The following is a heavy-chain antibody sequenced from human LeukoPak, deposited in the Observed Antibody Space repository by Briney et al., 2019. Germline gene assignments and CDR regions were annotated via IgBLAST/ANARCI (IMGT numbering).Heavy chain of an antibody. J-gene: IGHJ4*02. Sequence: GRSLRLSCAASGFTFSSYGMHAVRQAPGKGLGRGAVISYDGSNKYYTDSVKGRFTISRDNSKNTLYLQMNSLRADDTAVYYCAKDRNAYYYGSGPFDYWGQGTLVTVSS. D-gene: IGHD3-10*01. V-gene: IGHV3-30*18. CDR3: AKDRNAYYYGSGPFDY. CDR2: ISYDGSNK. CDR1: GFTFSSYG.